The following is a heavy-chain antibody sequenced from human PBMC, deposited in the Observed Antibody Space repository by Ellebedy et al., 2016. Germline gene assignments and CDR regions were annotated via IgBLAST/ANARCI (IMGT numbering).Heavy chain of an antibody. CDR1: GGSISGYY. Sequence: SETLSLTCTVSGGSISGYYWSWIRQPPGKGLEWIGYIYYSGSTNYNPSLKSRVTISVDTSKNQFSLKLSSVTAADTAVYYCASLPSSRSYWYFDLWGRGTLVTVSS. J-gene: IGHJ2*01. CDR2: IYYSGST. V-gene: IGHV4-59*08. CDR3: ASLPSSRSYWYFDL. D-gene: IGHD2-2*01.